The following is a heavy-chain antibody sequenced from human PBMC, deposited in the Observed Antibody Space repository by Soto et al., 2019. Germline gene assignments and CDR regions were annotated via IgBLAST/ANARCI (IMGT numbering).Heavy chain of an antibody. CDR2: IYYSGST. Sequence: SETLSLTCTVSGGSISSSSYYWGWIRQPPGKGLEWIGSIYYSGSTYYNPSLKSRLTMSIDTSKNEFSLRLNSVTAADTAVYYCAGQTFTIAAASYGRSNWFDPWGPGTLVTVSS. D-gene: IGHD6-25*01. CDR3: AGQTFTIAAASYGRSNWFDP. V-gene: IGHV4-39*01. J-gene: IGHJ5*02. CDR1: GGSISSSSYY.